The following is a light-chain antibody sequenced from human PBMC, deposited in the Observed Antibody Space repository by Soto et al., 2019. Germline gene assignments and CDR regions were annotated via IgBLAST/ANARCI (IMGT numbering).Light chain of an antibody. J-gene: IGLJ2*01. CDR1: SSNIGAGYD. V-gene: IGLV1-40*01. Sequence: QSVLTQPPSVSGAAGQRVTIPCTGSSSNIGAGYDVHWYQQLPGTAPELLIYGNINRPSGVPDRFSGSKSGTSASLAITGLQAEDEADYYCQSFDNSLSGVLFGGGTKLTVL. CDR2: GNI. CDR3: QSFDNSLSGVL.